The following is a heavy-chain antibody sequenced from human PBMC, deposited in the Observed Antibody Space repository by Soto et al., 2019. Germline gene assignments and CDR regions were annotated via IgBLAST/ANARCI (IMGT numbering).Heavy chain of an antibody. J-gene: IGHJ4*02. D-gene: IGHD3-10*01. CDR3: ARGSTDSYPGSRIFDC. CDR1: GFTFGSCA. CDR2: ITDTGGDT. V-gene: IGHV3-23*01. Sequence: GGYLGLSCVASGFTFGSCAMSWVRQAPGEGLEWVSTITDTGGDTKYADSVRGRFTMSRDNSKKTLYLQMNSLRVEDSALYYCARGSTDSYPGSRIFDCWGLGTLVTV.